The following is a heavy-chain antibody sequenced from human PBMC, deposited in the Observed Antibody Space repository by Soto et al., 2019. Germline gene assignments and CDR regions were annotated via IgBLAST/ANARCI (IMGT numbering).Heavy chain of an antibody. CDR1: GYTFTSYY. CDR3: ATSSMVGSGFFV. CDR2: INPSGGGA. J-gene: IGHJ4*02. Sequence: QVQLVQSGAEVKKPGASVKVSCKASGYTFTSYYMHWVRQAPGQGLEWMGIINPSGGGATYAPKFQGRVTMTRDTSTTTVYTELRSLRSDDTAVYYCATSSMVGSGFFVWGQGTLVTVSS. V-gene: IGHV1-46*01. D-gene: IGHD3-3*01.